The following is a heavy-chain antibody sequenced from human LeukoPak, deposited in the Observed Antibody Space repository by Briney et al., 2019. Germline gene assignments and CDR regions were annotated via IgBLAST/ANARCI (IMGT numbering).Heavy chain of an antibody. CDR3: ARVGAAGPRNWFDP. Sequence: KASETLSLTCTVPGGSISSGDSYWGWTRQPPGKGLEWIGYIYYSGSTYYNPSLKSRVTISVDTSKNQFSLKLSSVTAADTAVYYCARVGAAGPRNWFDPWGQGTLVTVSS. D-gene: IGHD6-25*01. V-gene: IGHV4-30-4*01. CDR2: IYYSGST. CDR1: GGSISSGDSY. J-gene: IGHJ5*02.